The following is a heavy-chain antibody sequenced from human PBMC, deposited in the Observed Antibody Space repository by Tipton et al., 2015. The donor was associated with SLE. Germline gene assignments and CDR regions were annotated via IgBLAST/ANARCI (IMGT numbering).Heavy chain of an antibody. CDR3: ARDRYCSGGSCYYYYGMDV. CDR2: INHGGST. V-gene: IGHV4-34*01. Sequence: TLSLTCAVYGGSFRGYYWSWIRQPPGKGLEWIGEINHGGSTNYNPSLKSRVTISVDTSKNQFSLKLSSVTAADTAVYYCARDRYCSGGSCYYYYGMDVWGQGTTVTVSS. D-gene: IGHD2-15*01. CDR1: GGSFRGYY. J-gene: IGHJ6*02.